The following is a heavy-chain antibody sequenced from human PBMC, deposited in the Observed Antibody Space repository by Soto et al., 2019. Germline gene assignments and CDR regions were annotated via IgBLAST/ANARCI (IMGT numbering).Heavy chain of an antibody. V-gene: IGHV3-21*01. CDR2: ISSSSSCI. CDR1: GSTFSSYS. J-gene: IGHJ4*02. D-gene: IGHD4-17*01. Sequence: GSLRLSCAASGSTFSSYSMNWVRQAPGKGLEWVSSISSSSSCIYYADSVKGRFTISRDNAKNSLYLQMNSLRAEDTAVYYCARSSGDFIPFDYWGQGTLVTVSS. CDR3: ARSSGDFIPFDY.